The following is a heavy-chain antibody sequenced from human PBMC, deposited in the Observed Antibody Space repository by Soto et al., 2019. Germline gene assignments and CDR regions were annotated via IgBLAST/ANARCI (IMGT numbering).Heavy chain of an antibody. J-gene: IGHJ4*02. Sequence: SETLSLTCTVSGGSISSYYWSWIRQPPGKGLEWIGYIYDSGSTNYNPSLKSRVTISVDTSKNQFSLKLTSVTAADTAVYYCARGPTTEKVDFWGQGTLITVSS. CDR2: IYDSGST. CDR1: GGSISSYY. CDR3: ARGPTTEKVDF. D-gene: IGHD4-17*01. V-gene: IGHV4-59*08.